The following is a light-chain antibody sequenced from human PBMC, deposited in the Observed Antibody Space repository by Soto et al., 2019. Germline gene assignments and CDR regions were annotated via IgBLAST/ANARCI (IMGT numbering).Light chain of an antibody. CDR1: QSVSRY. J-gene: IGKJ1*01. V-gene: IGKV3-11*01. CDR2: DAS. CDR3: QRRSYWPWT. Sequence: EIVLTQSPATLSLSPGERATLSCRASQSVSRYLTWYQQKPGQAPRLLIYDASNRATGIPVRFSGSGSGTDVTLTISSLEPEDFAVYYCQRRSYWPWTFGQGTKLEIK.